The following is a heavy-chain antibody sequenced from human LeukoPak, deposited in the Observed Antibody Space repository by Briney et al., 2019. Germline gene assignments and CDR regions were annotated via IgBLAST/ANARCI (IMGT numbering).Heavy chain of an antibody. CDR2: IGTSSTTI. D-gene: IGHD6-25*01. J-gene: IGHJ6*03. CDR1: GFTFSSYT. Sequence: GGSLRLSCAASGFTFSSYTMNWVRQPPGKGLEWISNIGTSSTTIYYADSVKGRFTISRDNAKNSLSLRMNSLRADDTAVYYCARFAAGGSYYYYMDVWGKGTTVTVSS. V-gene: IGHV3-48*01. CDR3: ARFAAGGSYYYYMDV.